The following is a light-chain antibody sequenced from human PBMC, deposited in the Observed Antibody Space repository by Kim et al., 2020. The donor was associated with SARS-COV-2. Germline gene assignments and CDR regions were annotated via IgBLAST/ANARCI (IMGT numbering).Light chain of an antibody. CDR1: QSVSSSY. J-gene: IGKJ2*01. CDR2: GAS. V-gene: IGKV3-20*01. Sequence: LSPGERAALSCRASQSVSSSYLAWYQQKPGQAPRLLIYGASSRATGIPDRFSGSGSGTDFTLTISRLEPEDFAVYYCQQYGSSPYTFGQGTKLEI. CDR3: QQYGSSPYT.